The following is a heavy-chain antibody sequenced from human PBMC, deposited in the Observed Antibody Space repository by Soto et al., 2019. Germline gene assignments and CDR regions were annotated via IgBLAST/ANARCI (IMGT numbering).Heavy chain of an antibody. CDR1: GGSFSGYY. Sequence: PSETLSLTCAVYGGSFSGYYWSWIRQPPGKGLEWIGEINHSGSTNYNPSLKSRVTISVDTSKNQFSLKLSSVTAADTAVYYCARQGSGWYRWGLEYYYYGIDVWGQGTTVTVSS. V-gene: IGHV4-34*01. CDR2: INHSGST. D-gene: IGHD6-19*01. CDR3: ARQGSGWYRWGLEYYYYGIDV. J-gene: IGHJ6*02.